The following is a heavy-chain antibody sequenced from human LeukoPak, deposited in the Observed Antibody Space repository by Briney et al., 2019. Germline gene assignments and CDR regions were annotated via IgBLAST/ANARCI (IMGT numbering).Heavy chain of an antibody. D-gene: IGHD1-26*01. CDR1: GFTFSDYY. CDR2: ISSSSSYI. V-gene: IGHV3-21*01. Sequence: TGGPLRLSCAASGFTFSDYYMNWVRQAAGKGLEWVSSISSSSSYIYYADSVKGRFTISRDNAKNSLYLQMNSLRAEDTAVYYCARDFSGSYSVDYWGQGTLVTVSS. CDR3: ARDFSGSYSVDY. J-gene: IGHJ4*02.